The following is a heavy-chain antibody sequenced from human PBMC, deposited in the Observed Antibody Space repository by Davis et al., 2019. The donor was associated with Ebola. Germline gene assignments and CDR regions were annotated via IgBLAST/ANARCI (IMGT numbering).Heavy chain of an antibody. CDR1: GGSISSYY. V-gene: IGHV4-59*12. CDR2: IYYSGST. CDR3: ARVQYYDFWSGYPTPFDY. Sequence: PSETLSLTCTVSGGSISSYYWSWIRQPPGKGLEWIGYIYYSGSTNYNPSLKSRVTISVDTSKNQFSLKLSSVTAADTAVYYCARVQYYDFWSGYPTPFDYWGQGTLVTVSS. J-gene: IGHJ4*02. D-gene: IGHD3-3*01.